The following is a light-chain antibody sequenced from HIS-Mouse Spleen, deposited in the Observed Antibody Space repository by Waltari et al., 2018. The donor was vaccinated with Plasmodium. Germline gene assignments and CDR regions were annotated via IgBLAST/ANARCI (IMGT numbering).Light chain of an antibody. CDR3: CSYAGSYWV. CDR1: SSDVGGDNY. J-gene: IGLJ3*02. Sequence: QSALTQPRSVSGSPGPSVPISCTGTSSDVGGDNYVSWYHPHPGKAPKLMIYDVSKRPSGVPDRFSGSKSGNTASLTISGLQAEDEADYYCCSYAGSYWVFGGGTKLTVL. V-gene: IGLV2-11*01. CDR2: DVS.